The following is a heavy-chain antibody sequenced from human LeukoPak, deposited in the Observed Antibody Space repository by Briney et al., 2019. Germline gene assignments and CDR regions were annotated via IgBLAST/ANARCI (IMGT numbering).Heavy chain of an antibody. D-gene: IGHD3-10*01. CDR2: ISGSGGST. CDR3: AKDEITMVRGVIGY. CDR1: GFTFNNYV. Sequence: GGSLRLSCAASGFTFNNYVMSWVRQAPGKGLEWVSGISGSGGSTYYADSVKGRFTISRDNSKNTLYLQMNSLRAEDTAVYYCAKDEITMVRGVIGYWGQGTLVTVSS. J-gene: IGHJ4*02. V-gene: IGHV3-23*01.